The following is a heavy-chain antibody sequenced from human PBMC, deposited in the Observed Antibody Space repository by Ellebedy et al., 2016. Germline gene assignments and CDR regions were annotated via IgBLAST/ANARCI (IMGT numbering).Heavy chain of an antibody. D-gene: IGHD3-16*01. CDR3: ATAPFMITHFDY. J-gene: IGHJ4*02. CDR2: INHSGST. V-gene: IGHV4-34*01. Sequence: SETLSLTXAVYGGSFSGYYWSWIRQPPGKGLEWIGEINHSGSTNYNPSLKSRVTISVDTSKNQFSLKLSSVTAADTAVYYCATAPFMITHFDYWGQGTLVTVSS. CDR1: GGSFSGYY.